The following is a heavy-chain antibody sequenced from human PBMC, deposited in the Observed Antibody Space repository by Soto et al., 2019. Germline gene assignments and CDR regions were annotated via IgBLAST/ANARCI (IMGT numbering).Heavy chain of an antibody. D-gene: IGHD2-15*01. Sequence: QVQLVEPGGGVVQPGRSLRLSCAASGFTFSSYGMHWVRQAPGKGLEWVAVISYDGSNKYYADSVKGRFTISRDNSKNTLYLQMNSLRAEDTAVYYCARAGGLLLDYWGQGTLVTVSS. V-gene: IGHV3-30*03. CDR2: ISYDGSNK. CDR3: ARAGGLLLDY. J-gene: IGHJ4*02. CDR1: GFTFSSYG.